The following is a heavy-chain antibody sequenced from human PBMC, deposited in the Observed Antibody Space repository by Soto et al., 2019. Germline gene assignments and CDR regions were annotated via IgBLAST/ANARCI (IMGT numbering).Heavy chain of an antibody. CDR1: GGSISSSSYY. CDR2: IYYSGST. D-gene: IGHD6-13*01. CDR3: AAAIAADAEYFQH. J-gene: IGHJ1*01. Sequence: QLQLQESGPGLVKPSETLSLTCTVSGGSISSSSYYWGWIRQPPGKGLEWIGSIYYSGSTYYNPSLKSRVASSVDTSKNQFSLKLSSVTAADTAVYYCAAAIAADAEYFQHWGQGTLVTVSS. V-gene: IGHV4-39*01.